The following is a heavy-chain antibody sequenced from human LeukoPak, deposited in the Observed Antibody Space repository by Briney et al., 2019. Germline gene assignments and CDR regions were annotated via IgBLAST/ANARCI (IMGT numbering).Heavy chain of an antibody. V-gene: IGHV3-30*03. CDR3: ARLRYYSESSANNRFDY. CDR1: GFTFSSYG. Sequence: GGSLRLSCAASGFTFSSYGMHWVRQAPGKGLEWVAVISYDGSNKYYADSVKGRFTTSRDNSKNTLYLQMNSLRAEDTAVYYCARLRYYSESSANNRFDYWGQGTLVTVSS. D-gene: IGHD3-22*01. CDR2: ISYDGSNK. J-gene: IGHJ4*02.